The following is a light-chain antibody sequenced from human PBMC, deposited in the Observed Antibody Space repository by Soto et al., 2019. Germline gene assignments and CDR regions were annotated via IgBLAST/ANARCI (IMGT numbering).Light chain of an antibody. CDR2: AAF. CDR3: QQSYSTPPVT. Sequence: DIQMTQSPSSLSASVGDRVTITCRASQSISSYLNWYQQKPGKAPTLVIYAAFSLQSGVTSRFSGSGSGTDFTLTISSLQPEDFATYYCQQSYSTPPVTFSGGTEVEIK. V-gene: IGKV1-39*01. CDR1: QSISSY. J-gene: IGKJ4*01.